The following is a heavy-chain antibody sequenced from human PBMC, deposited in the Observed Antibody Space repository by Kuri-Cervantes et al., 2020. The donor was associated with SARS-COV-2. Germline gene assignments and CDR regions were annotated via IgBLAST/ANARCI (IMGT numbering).Heavy chain of an antibody. J-gene: IGHJ3*02. CDR3: ARDNHYDSSGYQISAFDI. CDR1: GGTLNTYS. Sequence: SVKVSCKASGGTLNTYSFSWVRQAPGQGLEWMGGIMPIFGTADYAQKFQDRVTITADKSTSTAYMELSSLRSEDTAVYYCARDNHYDSSGYQISAFDIWGQGTMVTVSS. D-gene: IGHD3-22*01. CDR2: IMPIFGTA. V-gene: IGHV1-69*06.